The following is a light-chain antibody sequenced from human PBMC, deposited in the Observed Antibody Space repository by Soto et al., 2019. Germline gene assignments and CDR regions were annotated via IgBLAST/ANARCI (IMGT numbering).Light chain of an antibody. V-gene: IGKV3-20*01. CDR2: GAS. J-gene: IGKJ1*01. CDR3: QQYSSSPWT. Sequence: EIVLTQSPGTLSLSPGERATLSCRASQSVSSSYLAWYQQKPGQAPRLLIYGASSRATGIPDRFSGSGSGTDFPLTISRLEPEDVAVYYCQQYSSSPWTFGQGTKVDIK. CDR1: QSVSSSY.